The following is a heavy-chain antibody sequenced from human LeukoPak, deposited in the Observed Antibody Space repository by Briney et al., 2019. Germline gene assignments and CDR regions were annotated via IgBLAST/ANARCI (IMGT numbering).Heavy chain of an antibody. D-gene: IGHD6-19*01. J-gene: IGHJ3*02. CDR3: AREYLSQWLAPGLDAFDI. V-gene: IGHV3-53*01. Sequence: GGSLRLSCAASGFTVSSNYMSWVRQAPGKGLEWVSVIYSGGSTYYADSVKGRFTISRDNSKNTLYLQMNSLRAEDTAVYYCAREYLSQWLAPGLDAFDIWGQGTMVTVSS. CDR2: IYSGGST. CDR1: GFTVSSNY.